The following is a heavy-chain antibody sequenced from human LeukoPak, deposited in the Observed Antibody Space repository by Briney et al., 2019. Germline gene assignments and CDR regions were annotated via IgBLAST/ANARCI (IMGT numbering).Heavy chain of an antibody. CDR3: ARVFVGENFDY. CDR2: INGDGSIT. CDR1: GFTFSAYW. J-gene: IGHJ4*02. V-gene: IGHV3-74*01. Sequence: PGGSLRLSCAASGFTFSAYWMHWVRQAPGKGLVWVSRINGDGSITSYAESVKGRFTISRDNAKNSLYLQMNSLRAEDTAVYFCARVFVGENFDYWGRGTLVTVSS. D-gene: IGHD1-14*01.